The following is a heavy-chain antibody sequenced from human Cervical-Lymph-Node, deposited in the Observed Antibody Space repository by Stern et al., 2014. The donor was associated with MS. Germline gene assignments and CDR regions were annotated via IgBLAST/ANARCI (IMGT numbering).Heavy chain of an antibody. Sequence: VQLVQSGPGLVKPSQTLSLTCTVSGGSISSSGYYWSWIRQPADKGLEWIGRIHDSGSTYYNPSLKSRVTLSKDKPQNTFSLKLPSVTAADTAVYYCATTRWDLFTWNWFDPWGQGTLVTVSS. CDR1: GGSISSSGYY. J-gene: IGHJ5*02. CDR3: ATTRWDLFTWNWFDP. CDR2: IHDSGST. V-gene: IGHV4-61*02. D-gene: IGHD1-26*01.